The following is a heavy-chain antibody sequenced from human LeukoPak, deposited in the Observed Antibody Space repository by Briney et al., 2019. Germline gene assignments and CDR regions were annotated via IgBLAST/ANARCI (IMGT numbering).Heavy chain of an antibody. J-gene: IGHJ4*02. CDR1: GGSISSSSYY. CDR3: AGIAVAGLDY. D-gene: IGHD6-19*01. V-gene: IGHV4-39*07. CDR2: IYYSGST. Sequence: SETLSLTCTVSGGSISSSSYYWGWIRQPPGKGLEWIGSIYYSGSTYYNPSLKSRVTISVDTSKNQFSLKLSSVTAADTAVYYCAGIAVAGLDYWGQGTLVTVSS.